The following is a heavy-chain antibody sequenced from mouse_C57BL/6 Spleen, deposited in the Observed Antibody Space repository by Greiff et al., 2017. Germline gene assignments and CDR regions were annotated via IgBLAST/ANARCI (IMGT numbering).Heavy chain of an antibody. V-gene: IGHV1-15*01. CDR3: AITTVVAWYFDV. Sequence: QVQLQQSGAELVRPGASVTLSCKASGYTFTDYEMHWVKQTPVHGLEWIGAIDPETGGTAYNQKFKGKAILTADKSSSTAYMELRSLTSEDSAVYYCAITTVVAWYFDVWGTGTTVTVSS. J-gene: IGHJ1*03. D-gene: IGHD1-1*01. CDR2: IDPETGGT. CDR1: GYTFTDYE.